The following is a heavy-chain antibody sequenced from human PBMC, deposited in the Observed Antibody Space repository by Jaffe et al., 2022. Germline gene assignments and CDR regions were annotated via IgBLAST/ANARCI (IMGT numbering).Heavy chain of an antibody. D-gene: IGHD2-21*01. CDR1: GGSISSSSYY. Sequence: QLQLQESGPGLVKPSETLSLTCTVSGGSISSSSYYWGWIRQPPGKGLEWIGSIYYSGSTYYNPSLKSRVTISVDTSKNQFSLKLSSVTAADTAVYYCARQGAYCGGDCYSFAFDIWGQGTMVTVSS. J-gene: IGHJ3*02. CDR2: IYYSGST. CDR3: ARQGAYCGGDCYSFAFDI. V-gene: IGHV4-39*01.